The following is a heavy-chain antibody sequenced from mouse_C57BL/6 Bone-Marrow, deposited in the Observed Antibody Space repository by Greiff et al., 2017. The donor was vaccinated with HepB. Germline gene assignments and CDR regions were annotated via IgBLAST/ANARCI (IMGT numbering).Heavy chain of an antibody. CDR1: GFTFSSYG. D-gene: IGHD2-3*01. V-gene: IGHV5-6*02. CDR3: ARQGFYDGYYEAY. J-gene: IGHJ3*01. CDR2: ISSGGSYT. Sequence: DVMLVESGGDLVKPGGSLKLSCAASGFTFSSYGMSWVRQTPDKRLEWVATISSGGSYTYYPDSVKGRFTISRDNAKNTLYLQMSSLKSEDTAMYYCARQGFYDGYYEAYWGQETLVTVSA.